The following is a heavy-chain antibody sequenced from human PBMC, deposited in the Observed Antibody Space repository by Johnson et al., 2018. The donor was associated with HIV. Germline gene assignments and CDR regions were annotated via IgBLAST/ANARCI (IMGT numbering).Heavy chain of an antibody. Sequence: EVQLVESGGGLVQPGGSLRLSCAASGFTFSSYAMSWVRQAPGKGLEWVSAISGSGGSTYYADSVKGRFTISRDNSKNTLYLQMNSLRAEDTAVYYCAKDVYSSSWYGDDAFDIWGQGTMVTVSS. D-gene: IGHD6-13*01. CDR1: GFTFSSYA. CDR3: AKDVYSSSWYGDDAFDI. CDR2: ISGSGGST. V-gene: IGHV3-23*04. J-gene: IGHJ3*02.